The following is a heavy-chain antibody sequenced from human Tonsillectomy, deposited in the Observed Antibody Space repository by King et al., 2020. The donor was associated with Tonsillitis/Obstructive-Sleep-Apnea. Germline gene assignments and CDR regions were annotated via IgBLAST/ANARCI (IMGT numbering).Heavy chain of an antibody. CDR3: AGAPRPVYDILTGYYNGEPLFDY. V-gene: IGHV1-2*06. CDR2: INPNSGGT. D-gene: IGHD3-9*01. CDR1: GYTFTGYY. Sequence: VQLVESGAEVKKPGASVKVSCKASGYTFTGYYMHWVRQAPGQGLEWMGRINPNSGGTNYAQKFQGRVTMTRDTSISTAYMELSRLGSDDTAVYFCAGAPRPVYDILTGYYNGEPLFDYWGQGTLVTVSS. J-gene: IGHJ4*02.